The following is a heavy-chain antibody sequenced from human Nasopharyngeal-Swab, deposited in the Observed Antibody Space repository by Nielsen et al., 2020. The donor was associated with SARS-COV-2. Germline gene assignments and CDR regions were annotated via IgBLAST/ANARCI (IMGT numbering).Heavy chain of an antibody. J-gene: IGHJ6*02. D-gene: IGHD1-26*01. CDR2: TFSNDEK. CDR1: VFSLSNATMG. CDR3: ARQAFLSGSYRADYYYGMDV. V-gene: IGHV2-26*01. Sequence: SGPTLVQPPEPLTLTCTVPVFSLSNATMGVSWIRQPPRKALERLAHTFSNDEKSYSTSLKSRPTISKDTSKSQVVLTMTNMYPVDTATYYCARQAFLSGSYRADYYYGMDVWGQGTTVTVSS.